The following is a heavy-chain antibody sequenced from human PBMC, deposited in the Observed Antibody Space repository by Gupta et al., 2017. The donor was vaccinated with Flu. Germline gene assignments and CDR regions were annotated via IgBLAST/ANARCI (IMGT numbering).Heavy chain of an antibody. CDR1: GSTFGAYA. Sequence: VQLAESGGGLVQPGRSLRLSSATSGSTFGAYAMGWVRPAPGQGLEWVGFIRSNTYGGTTEYAASVKGRFSISRDGSRSIAYLQMDYLKIEDTAVYYCARDRGVVGATDALFDYWGQGTLVIVSS. CDR2: IRSNTYGGTT. J-gene: IGHJ4*02. D-gene: IGHD1-26*01. V-gene: IGHV3-49*04. CDR3: ARDRGVVGATDALFDY.